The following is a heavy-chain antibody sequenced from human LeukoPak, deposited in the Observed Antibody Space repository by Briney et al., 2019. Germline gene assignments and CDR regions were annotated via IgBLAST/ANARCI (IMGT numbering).Heavy chain of an antibody. CDR2: INHSGST. CDR3: ARLHSSSWVEN. J-gene: IGHJ4*02. D-gene: IGHD6-13*01. CDR1: GGSFSGYY. Sequence: SETLSLTCAVYGGSFSGYYWSWIRQPPGKGLEWIGEINHSGSTNYNPSLKSRVTISVDTSKNQFSLKLSSVTAADTAVYYCARLHSSSWVENWGQGTLVAVSS. V-gene: IGHV4-34*01.